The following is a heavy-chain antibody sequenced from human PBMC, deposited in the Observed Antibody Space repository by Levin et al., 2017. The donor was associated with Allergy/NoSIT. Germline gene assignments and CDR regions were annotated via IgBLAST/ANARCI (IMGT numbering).Heavy chain of an antibody. CDR2: ISAYSANT. V-gene: IGHV1-18*01. CDR3: ARDAGSRSHFRTAGDY. Sequence: GESLKISCKASGYTFTSYGINWVRQAPGQGLEWMGWISAYSANTNYVQKFQGRVTMTTDTSTSTAYMELTSLRSDDTAVYYCARDAGSRSHFRTAGDYWGQGTLVTVSS. D-gene: IGHD3-10*01. J-gene: IGHJ4*02. CDR1: GYTFTSYG.